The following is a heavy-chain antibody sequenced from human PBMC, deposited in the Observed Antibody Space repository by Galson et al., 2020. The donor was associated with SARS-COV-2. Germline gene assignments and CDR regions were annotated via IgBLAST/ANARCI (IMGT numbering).Heavy chain of an antibody. Sequence: SVKVSCKASGFTFTTAAMQWVRQARGQRLEWIGWIVVGSGKTNYAQKFQDRVTITRDMSTTTAYMELSSLRSEDTAVYYCAAVTLRGAACWGQGTLVTVSS. J-gene: IGHJ4*02. V-gene: IGHV1-58*02. CDR1: GFTFTTAA. CDR3: AAVTLRGAAC. CDR2: IVVGSGKT. D-gene: IGHD3-10*01.